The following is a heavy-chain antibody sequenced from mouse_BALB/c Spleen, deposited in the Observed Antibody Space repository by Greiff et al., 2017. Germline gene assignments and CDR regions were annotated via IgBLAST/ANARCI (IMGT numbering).Heavy chain of an antibody. CDR1: GFTFSSYT. Sequence: DVMLVESGGGLVQPGGSLKLSCAASGFTFSSYTMSWVRQTPEKRLEGVAYISNGGGSTYYPDTVKGRFTISRDNAKNTLYLQMSSLKSEDTAMYYCARHYGRAMDYWGQGTSVTVSS. J-gene: IGHJ4*01. CDR2: ISNGGGST. V-gene: IGHV5-12-2*01. D-gene: IGHD2-1*01. CDR3: ARHYGRAMDY.